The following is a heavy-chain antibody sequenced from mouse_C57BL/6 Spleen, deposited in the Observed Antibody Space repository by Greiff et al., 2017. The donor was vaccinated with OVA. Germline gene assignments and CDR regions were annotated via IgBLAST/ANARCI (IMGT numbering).Heavy chain of an antibody. CDR2: INPDNGGT. CDR3: ARKEDYEDCFAY. D-gene: IGHD1-1*01. Sequence: EVKLVESGAELVKPGASVKMSCKASGYTFTDYYMHWVKQRPGQGLEWIGGINPDNGGTNYNQKFKGKATLTVDKSSSTAYMKLRSLTSEDTAVDYSARKEDYEDCFAYWGQGTMVTVSA. J-gene: IGHJ3*01. CDR1: GYTFTDYY. V-gene: IGHV1-18*01.